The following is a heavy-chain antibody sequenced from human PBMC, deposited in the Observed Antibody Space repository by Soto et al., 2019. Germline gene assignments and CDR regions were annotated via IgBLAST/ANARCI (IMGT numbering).Heavy chain of an antibody. J-gene: IGHJ6*02. Sequence: GGSLRLSCAASGFTFSSYAMSWVRQAPGKGLEWVSAISGSGGSTSYADSVKGRFTISRDNSKNTLYLQMNSLRAEDTAVYYCAKGYCSSTSCHSRNGMDVRGQGTTVTVSS. CDR2: ISGSGGST. V-gene: IGHV3-23*01. CDR1: GFTFSSYA. CDR3: AKGYCSSTSCHSRNGMDV. D-gene: IGHD2-2*01.